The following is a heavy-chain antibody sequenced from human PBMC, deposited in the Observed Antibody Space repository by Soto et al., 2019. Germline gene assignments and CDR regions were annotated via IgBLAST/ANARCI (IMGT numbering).Heavy chain of an antibody. Sequence: SGPTLVNPTQTLTLTCTVSGFSLTSSGVGVGWIRQPPGEALEWLALFYWNDDKRYSPSLKSRLSITRDTSKSQVVLTMTDVEPVDTATYYCANRVGFALAGQSLAFDYWGQGILVTVSS. CDR3: ANRVGFALAGQSLAFDY. V-gene: IGHV2-5*01. J-gene: IGHJ4*02. CDR1: GFSLTSSGVG. D-gene: IGHD6-19*01. CDR2: FYWNDDK.